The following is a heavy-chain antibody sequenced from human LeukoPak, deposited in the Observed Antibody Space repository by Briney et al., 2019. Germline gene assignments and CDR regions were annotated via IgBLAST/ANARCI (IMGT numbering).Heavy chain of an antibody. D-gene: IGHD6-19*01. Sequence: SVKVSFKSSGCTFSSDAISWLRQAPGQGLEWMGRIIPSCGIANYAQKFQGRVTITADKSTSTAYMELSSMRSEDTAVYYCARRIAVAGTGYYYYGMDVWGQGTTVTVSS. CDR2: IIPSCGIA. CDR3: ARRIAVAGTGYYYYGMDV. V-gene: IGHV1-69*04. CDR1: GCTFSSDA. J-gene: IGHJ6*02.